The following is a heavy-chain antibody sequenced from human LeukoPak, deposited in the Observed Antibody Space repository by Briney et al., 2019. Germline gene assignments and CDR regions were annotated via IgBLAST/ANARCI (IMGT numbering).Heavy chain of an antibody. CDR1: GYTFTGYF. J-gene: IGHJ4*02. D-gene: IGHD2-15*01. Sequence: ASVKVSCKASGYTFTGYFMHWVRQAPGQGLEWMGRINANSGGTRYAQNFQGRVTMTRAMSTSTAYMELSQLRSAYTAVYYCARELPGIVLVVDATIQEDTYYFDSWGQGAPVTVSS. V-gene: IGHV1-2*06. CDR2: INANSGGT. CDR3: ARELPGIVLVVDATIQEDTYYFDS.